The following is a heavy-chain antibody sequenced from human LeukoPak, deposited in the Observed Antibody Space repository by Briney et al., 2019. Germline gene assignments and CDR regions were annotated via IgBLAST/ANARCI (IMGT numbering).Heavy chain of an antibody. CDR3: ARDLRD. CDR2: IYSGGST. J-gene: IGHJ4*02. Sequence: GGSLRLSCPASGFTVSSNYMSWVRQAPGKGLEWVSVIYSGGSTYNADYVKGRFTISRDNSKNTLYLQMNSLRAEDTAVYYCARDLRDWGQGTLVTVSS. V-gene: IGHV3-66*01. CDR1: GFTVSSNY.